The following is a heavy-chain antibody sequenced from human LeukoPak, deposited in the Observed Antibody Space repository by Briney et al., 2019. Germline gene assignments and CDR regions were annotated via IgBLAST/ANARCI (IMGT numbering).Heavy chain of an antibody. D-gene: IGHD3-22*01. CDR1: GFTFSSYS. CDR2: ISSSSSYI. CDR3: AREWGIDYYDSSGARAAFDY. V-gene: IGHV3-21*01. J-gene: IGHJ4*02. Sequence: GGSLRLSCAASGFTFSSYSMNWVRQAPGKGLEWVSSISSSSSYIYYADSVKGRFTISRDNAKNSLYLQMNSLRAEDTAVYYCAREWGIDYYDSSGARAAFDYWGQGTLVTVSS.